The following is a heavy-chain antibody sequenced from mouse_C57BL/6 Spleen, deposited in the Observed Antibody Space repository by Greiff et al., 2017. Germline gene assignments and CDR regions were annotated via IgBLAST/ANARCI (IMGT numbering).Heavy chain of an antibody. CDR3: AALGAAQAPWFAY. V-gene: IGHV1-53*01. Sequence: VQLQQPGTELVKPGASVMLSCKASGYTFTSYWLHWVKQRPGQGLEWIGNINPSNGGPNSNETFKRKATLTVDKSSSTSYNQLSSLTSEYSAVYYCAALGAAQAPWFAYWGQGTLVTVSA. D-gene: IGHD3-2*02. CDR1: GYTFTSYW. J-gene: IGHJ3*01. CDR2: INPSNGGP.